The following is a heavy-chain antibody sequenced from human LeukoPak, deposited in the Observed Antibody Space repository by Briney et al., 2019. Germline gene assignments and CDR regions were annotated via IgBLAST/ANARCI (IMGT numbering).Heavy chain of an antibody. J-gene: IGHJ4*02. Sequence: GGLRRLSCSASEFTFNSYSMHWVRQAPGKGLEYVSDTSSNGGSTYYADSVRGRFTISRDNSKNTLYLQMSSQRAEDTAVYYCVKVGPGFFDYWGQGALVTVSS. CDR3: VKVGPGFFDY. CDR1: EFTFNSYS. CDR2: TSSNGGST. V-gene: IGHV3-64D*09.